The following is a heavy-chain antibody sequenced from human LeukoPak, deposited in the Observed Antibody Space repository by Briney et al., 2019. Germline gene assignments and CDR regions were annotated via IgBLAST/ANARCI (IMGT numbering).Heavy chain of an antibody. CDR3: ARALYCSGGSCYLDY. Sequence: SETLSLTCAVYGGSFSGYYWSWTRQPPGKGLEWIGEINHSGSTNYNPSLKSRVTISVDTSKNQFSLKLSSVTAADTAVYYCARALYCSGGSCYLDYWGQGTLVTVSS. V-gene: IGHV4-34*01. CDR2: INHSGST. CDR1: GGSFSGYY. J-gene: IGHJ4*02. D-gene: IGHD2-15*01.